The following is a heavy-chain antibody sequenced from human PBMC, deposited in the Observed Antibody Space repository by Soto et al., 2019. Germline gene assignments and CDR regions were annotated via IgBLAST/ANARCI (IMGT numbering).Heavy chain of an antibody. CDR2: ISWNSGSI. CDR3: AKDDLYCSGGSCYSGYFDY. D-gene: IGHD2-15*01. CDR1: GFTFVDYA. J-gene: IGHJ4*02. Sequence: EVQLVESGGGLVQPGRSLRLSCAASGFTFVDYAMDWVRQAPGKGLEWGSGISWNSGSIGYADSVKGRFTISRDNAKNSLYLQMNSLRAEDTALYYCAKDDLYCSGGSCYSGYFDYWGQGTLVTVSS. V-gene: IGHV3-9*01.